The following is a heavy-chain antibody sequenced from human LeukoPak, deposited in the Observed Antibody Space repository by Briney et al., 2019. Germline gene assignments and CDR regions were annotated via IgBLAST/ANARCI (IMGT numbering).Heavy chain of an antibody. CDR1: GGSISSSSCY. V-gene: IGHV4-39*07. D-gene: IGHD3-3*01. J-gene: IGHJ4*02. Sequence: SETLSLTCTVSGGSISSSSCYWSWIRQPPGKGLEWIGSIYYSGSTYYNPSLKSRVTISVDTSKNQFSLKLSSVTAADTAVYYCARGVSASYDFWSGYYPRSGYFDYWGQGTLVTVSS. CDR3: ARGVSASYDFWSGYYPRSGYFDY. CDR2: IYYSGST.